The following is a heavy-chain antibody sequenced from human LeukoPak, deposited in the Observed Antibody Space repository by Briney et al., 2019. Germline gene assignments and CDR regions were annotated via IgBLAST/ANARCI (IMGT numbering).Heavy chain of an antibody. J-gene: IGHJ4*02. Sequence: GGSLRLSCAASGFTFSSYGMHWVRQAPGKGLEWVSVIYRDGSSYYAESVKGRFTISRDNSKNTLYIQMNSLRAEDTAVYYCARSFYDILIGYYQYFDYWGQGTLVTVSS. CDR3: ARSFYDILIGYYQYFDY. D-gene: IGHD3-9*01. V-gene: IGHV3-66*01. CDR1: GFTFSSYG. CDR2: IYRDGSS.